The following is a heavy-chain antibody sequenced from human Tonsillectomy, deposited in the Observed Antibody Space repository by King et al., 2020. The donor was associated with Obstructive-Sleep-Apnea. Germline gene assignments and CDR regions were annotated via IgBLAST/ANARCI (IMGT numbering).Heavy chain of an antibody. D-gene: IGHD1-1*01. Sequence: QLQESGPGLVKPSETLSLTCNVSGYSISSGYYWGWIRQPPGKGLEWIGSIYRSGSTYYNPSLKSRVTLSVDTSKDQFSLKLSSVTAADTAVFYCARQLEMTDGIGWYFDLWGRGTLVTVSS. CDR2: IYRSGST. CDR1: GYSISSGYY. CDR3: ARQLEMTDGIGWYFDL. V-gene: IGHV4-38-2*02. J-gene: IGHJ2*01.